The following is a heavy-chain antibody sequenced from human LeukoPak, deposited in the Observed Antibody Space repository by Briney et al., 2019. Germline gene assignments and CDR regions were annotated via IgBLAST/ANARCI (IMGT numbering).Heavy chain of an antibody. Sequence: SETLSLTCTVSGYSISSGYYWGWIRQPPGKGLEWIGYIYYSGSTNYNPSLKSRVTISVDTSKNQFSLKLSSVTAADTAVYYCARDLHYYDFWSGYYRLRAYFDYWGQGTLVTVSS. J-gene: IGHJ4*02. CDR3: ARDLHYYDFWSGYYRLRAYFDY. D-gene: IGHD3-3*01. CDR1: GYSISSGYY. CDR2: IYYSGST. V-gene: IGHV4-61*01.